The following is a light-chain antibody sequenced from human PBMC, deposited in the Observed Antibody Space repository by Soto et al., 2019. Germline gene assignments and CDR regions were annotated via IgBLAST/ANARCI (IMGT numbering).Light chain of an antibody. CDR1: SSDVGGYNY. Sequence: QSALTQPPSASGSPGQSVTISCTGTSSDVGGYNYVSWYQQHPGKAPKLIIYEVSKRPPGVPDRFSGSKSGNTASLTVSGLQAEDEAEFYCSSYAGSNNLLFGGGTKLTVL. V-gene: IGLV2-8*01. J-gene: IGLJ2*01. CDR2: EVS. CDR3: SSYAGSNNLL.